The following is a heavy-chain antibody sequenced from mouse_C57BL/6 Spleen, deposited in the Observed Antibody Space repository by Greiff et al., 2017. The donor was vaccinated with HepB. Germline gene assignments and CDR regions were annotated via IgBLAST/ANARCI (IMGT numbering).Heavy chain of an antibody. J-gene: IGHJ2*01. CDR1: GYSITSGYY. V-gene: IGHV3-6*01. D-gene: IGHD2-4*01. CDR2: ISYDGSN. Sequence: EVKVEESGPGLVKPSQSLSLTCSVTGYSITSGYYWNWIRQFPGNKLEWMGYISYDGSNNYNPSLKNRISITRDTSKNQFFLKLNSVTTEDTATYYCAREGYDYDYWGQGTTLTVSS. CDR3: AREGYDYDY.